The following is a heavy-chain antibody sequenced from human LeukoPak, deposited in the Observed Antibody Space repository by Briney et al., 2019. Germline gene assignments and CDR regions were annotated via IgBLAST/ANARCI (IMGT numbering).Heavy chain of an antibody. CDR1: GYTFTGYY. CDR2: INPSGGST. J-gene: IGHJ6*03. Sequence: ASVKVSCKASGYTFTGYYMHWVRQAPGQGLEWMGIINPSGGSTSYAQKFQGRVTMTRDTSTSTVYMELSSLRSEDTAVYYCASQNSSSWYHYYYYMDVWGKGTTVTISS. V-gene: IGHV1-46*01. CDR3: ASQNSSSWYHYYYYMDV. D-gene: IGHD6-13*01.